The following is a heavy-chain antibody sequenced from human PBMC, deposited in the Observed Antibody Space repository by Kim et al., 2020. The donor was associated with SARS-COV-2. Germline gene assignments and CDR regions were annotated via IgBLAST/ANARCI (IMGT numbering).Heavy chain of an antibody. J-gene: IGHJ5*02. D-gene: IGHD4-17*01. V-gene: IGHV1-18*01. CDR3: ARDRSGDYLGFDP. Sequence: YAQKLQGRVTMTTATSTSTAYMELRSLRADDTAVYYCARDRSGDYLGFDPWGQGTLVTVSS.